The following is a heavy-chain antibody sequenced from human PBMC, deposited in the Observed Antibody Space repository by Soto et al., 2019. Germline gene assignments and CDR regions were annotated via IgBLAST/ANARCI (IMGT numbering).Heavy chain of an antibody. Sequence: EVQLVESGGGLVQPGGSLRLSCAASALTFSRDSMSWVRQVPGKGLEWISYISSSSDIIYYADSVKGRFTISRDNAKSSLFLQMNSLRDEDTGVYYCASPMIRGLPGSGMDVWGQGTTVSVSS. CDR3: ASPMIRGLPGSGMDV. CDR1: ALTFSRDS. CDR2: ISSSSDII. V-gene: IGHV3-48*02. D-gene: IGHD3-10*01. J-gene: IGHJ6*02.